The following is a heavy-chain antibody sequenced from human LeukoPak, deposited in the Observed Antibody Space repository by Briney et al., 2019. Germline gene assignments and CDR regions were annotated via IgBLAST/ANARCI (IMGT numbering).Heavy chain of an antibody. V-gene: IGHV3-30*18. CDR2: ISYDGSNK. D-gene: IGHD3-9*01. CDR3: AKPTEKYYDILTGYYSPFDY. J-gene: IGHJ4*02. Sequence: GGSLRVSCAASGFTFSSYGMHWVRQAPGKGLEWVAVISYDGSNKYYADSVKGRFTISRDNSKNTLYLQMNSLRAEDTAVYYCAKPTEKYYDILTGYYSPFDYWGQGTLVTVSS. CDR1: GFTFSSYG.